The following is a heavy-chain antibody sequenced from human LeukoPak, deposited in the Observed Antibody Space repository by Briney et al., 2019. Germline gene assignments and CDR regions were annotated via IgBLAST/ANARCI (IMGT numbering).Heavy chain of an antibody. CDR3: ARDHGGSGFDY. D-gene: IGHD6-19*01. J-gene: IGHJ4*02. Sequence: GGSLRLSCAASGFTFSSYSMNWVRQAPGKGLEWVANIKQDGSEKYYVDSVKGRFTISRDNAKNSLYLQMNSLRAEDTAVYYCARDHGGSGFDYWGQGTLVTVSS. CDR1: GFTFSSYS. CDR2: IKQDGSEK. V-gene: IGHV3-7*01.